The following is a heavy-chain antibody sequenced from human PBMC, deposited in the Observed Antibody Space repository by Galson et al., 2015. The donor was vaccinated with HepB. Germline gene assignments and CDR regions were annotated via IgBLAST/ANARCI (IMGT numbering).Heavy chain of an antibody. CDR2: INPSGGST. D-gene: IGHD3-10*01. CDR3: ARGGAGVESAFDI. V-gene: IGHV1-46*01. CDR1: GYTFTSYY. J-gene: IGHJ3*02. Sequence: SCAASGYTFTSYYMHWVRQAPGQGLEWMGIINPSGGSTSYAQKFQGRVTMTRDTSTSTVYMELSSLRSEDTAVYYCARGGAGVESAFDIWGQGTMVTVSS.